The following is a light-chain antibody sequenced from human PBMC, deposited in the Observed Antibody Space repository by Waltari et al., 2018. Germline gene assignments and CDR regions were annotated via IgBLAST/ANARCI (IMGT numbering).Light chain of an antibody. CDR1: SSDVGGYNF. CDR3: CSHTATSTWV. Sequence: QSAPTQPPSVSGSPGQSVTISCTGTSSDVGGYNFVSWYQQNPGKVPKLMIYGVSNRPSGVSDRFSGSKSGNTASLTISGLQAEDEADYYCCSHTATSTWVFGGGTRLTVL. V-gene: IGLV2-14*01. CDR2: GVS. J-gene: IGLJ2*01.